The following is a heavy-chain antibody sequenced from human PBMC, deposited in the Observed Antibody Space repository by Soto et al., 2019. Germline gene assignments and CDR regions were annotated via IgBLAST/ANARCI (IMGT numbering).Heavy chain of an antibody. D-gene: IGHD3-10*02. Sequence: PGGSLRLSCAASGFTFSSYAMNWVRQAPGKGLEWVSAITGSGGSTYYADSMKGRFTISRDNSKNTLYLQMNSLRAEDTAVYYCATDRMFTRDFDYWGQGTLVTVSS. V-gene: IGHV3-23*01. CDR2: ITGSGGST. CDR3: ATDRMFTRDFDY. J-gene: IGHJ4*02. CDR1: GFTFSSYA.